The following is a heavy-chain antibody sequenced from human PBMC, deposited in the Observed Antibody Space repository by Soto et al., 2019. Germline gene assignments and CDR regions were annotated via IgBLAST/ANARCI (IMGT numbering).Heavy chain of an antibody. CDR1: GGTFSSYA. D-gene: IGHD4-17*01. Sequence: QVQLVQSGAEVKKPGSSVKVSCKASGGTFSSYAISWMRQAPGQGLEWMGGIIPIFGTANYAQKFQGRVTITADESTSTAYMERSSLRSEETAVYYCATLHDYGGNNPNLNYWGQGTLVTVSS. CDR3: ATLHDYGGNNPNLNY. CDR2: IIPIFGTA. V-gene: IGHV1-69*12. J-gene: IGHJ4*02.